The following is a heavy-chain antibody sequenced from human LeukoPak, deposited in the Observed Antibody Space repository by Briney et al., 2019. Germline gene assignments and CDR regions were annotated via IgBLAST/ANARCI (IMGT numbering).Heavy chain of an antibody. V-gene: IGHV1-2*06. CDR1: GYTFTGYY. Sequence: ASVKVSCKASGYTFTGYYMHWVRQAPGQGLEWMGRINPNSGGTNYAQKFQGRVTMTRDTSISTAYMELSRLRSDDTAVYYCARDSQWLVPFDYWGQGTLVTVSS. CDR3: ARDSQWLVPFDY. CDR2: INPNSGGT. J-gene: IGHJ4*02. D-gene: IGHD6-19*01.